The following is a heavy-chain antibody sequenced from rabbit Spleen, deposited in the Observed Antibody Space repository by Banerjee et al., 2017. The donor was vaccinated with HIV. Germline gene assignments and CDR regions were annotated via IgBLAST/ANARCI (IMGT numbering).Heavy chain of an antibody. V-gene: IGHV1S45*01. CDR3: ARDSGSSFSSYGMDL. Sequence: QEQLVESGGGLVKPEGSLKLSCTASGFSFSNKAVMCWVRQAPGKGLEWIACINTATSKAVYATWAKGRFTVSKTASTTVTLQMTSLTAADTATYFCARDSGSSFSSYGMDLWGPGTLVTVS. D-gene: IGHD8-1*01. J-gene: IGHJ6*01. CDR2: INTATSKA. CDR1: GFSFSNKAV.